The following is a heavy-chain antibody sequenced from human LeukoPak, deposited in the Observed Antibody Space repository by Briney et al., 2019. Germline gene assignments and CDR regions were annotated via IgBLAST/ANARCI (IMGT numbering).Heavy chain of an antibody. CDR2: INHSGST. J-gene: IGHJ4*02. D-gene: IGHD3-10*01. Sequence: SETLSLTCAVYGGSFSGYYWSWIRQPPGKGLEWIGEINHSGSTNYNPSLKSRVTISVDTSKNQFSLKLSSVTAADTAVYYCARRKALTYYYGSGSYPLDYWGQGTLVTVSS. V-gene: IGHV4-34*01. CDR3: ARRKALTYYYGSGSYPLDY. CDR1: GGSFSGYY.